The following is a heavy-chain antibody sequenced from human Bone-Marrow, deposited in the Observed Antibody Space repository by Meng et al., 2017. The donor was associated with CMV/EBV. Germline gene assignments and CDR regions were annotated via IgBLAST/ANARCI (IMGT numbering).Heavy chain of an antibody. CDR1: GGSFSGYY. V-gene: IGHV4-34*01. CDR3: ARVGATNYYYGMDA. Sequence: GSLRLSCAVYGGSFSGYYWSWIRQPPGKGLEWIGEINHSGSTNYNPSLKSRVTISVDTSKNQFSLKLSSVTAADTAVYYCARVGATNYYYGMDAWGQGTTVTVSS. CDR2: INHSGST. J-gene: IGHJ6*02. D-gene: IGHD1-26*01.